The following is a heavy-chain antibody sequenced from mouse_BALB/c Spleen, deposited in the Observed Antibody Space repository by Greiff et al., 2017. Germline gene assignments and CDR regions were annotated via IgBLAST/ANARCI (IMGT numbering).Heavy chain of an antibody. Sequence: VQLQQSGPELVKPGASVKMSCKASGYTFTSYVMHWVKQKPGQGLEWIGYINPYNDGTKYNEKFKGKATLTSDKSSSTAYMELSSLTSEDSAVYYCARSRVYYGSRDYYAMDYWGQGTSVTVSS. CDR3: ARSRVYYGSRDYYAMDY. D-gene: IGHD1-1*01. CDR2: INPYNDGT. CDR1: GYTFTSYV. V-gene: IGHV1-14*01. J-gene: IGHJ4*01.